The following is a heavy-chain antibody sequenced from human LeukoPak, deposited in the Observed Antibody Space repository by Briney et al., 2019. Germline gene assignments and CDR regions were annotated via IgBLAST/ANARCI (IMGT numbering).Heavy chain of an antibody. V-gene: IGHV3-7*01. CDR2: IKQDGSEK. J-gene: IGHJ5*02. CDR1: GFTFSSYW. Sequence: GSLRLSCAASGFTFSSYWMSWVRQAPGKGLEWVANIKQDGSEKYYVDSVKGRFTISRDNAKNSLYLQMNSLRAEDTAVYYCARVAIVVVPAAIGPPHNWFARWGQGTLVTVSS. D-gene: IGHD2-2*01. CDR3: ARVAIVVVPAAIGPPHNWFAR.